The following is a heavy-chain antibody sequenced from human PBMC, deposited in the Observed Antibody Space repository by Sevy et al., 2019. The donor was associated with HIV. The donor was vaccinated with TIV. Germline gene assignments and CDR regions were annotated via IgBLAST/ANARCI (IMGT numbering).Heavy chain of an antibody. Sequence: SETLSLTCSVSGGSISSYYCSWIRQSPGKGLEWIGYVYYSGNTNYNPSLKSRVTISLHTSKNQFSLTLRSVTAADTAVYYCARDPIAVAPYFDNWGQGTLVTVSS. J-gene: IGHJ4*02. CDR3: ARDPIAVAPYFDN. CDR2: VYYSGNT. V-gene: IGHV4-59*01. D-gene: IGHD6-19*01. CDR1: GGSISSYY.